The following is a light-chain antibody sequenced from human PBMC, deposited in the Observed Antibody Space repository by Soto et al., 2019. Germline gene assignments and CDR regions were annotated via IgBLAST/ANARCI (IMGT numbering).Light chain of an antibody. CDR1: QTVRNNY. CDR2: DAS. Sequence: EFVLTQSPGTLSLSPWERASLSFRASQTVRNNYLAWYQQKPGQAPRLLIYDASSRATGIPDRFSGGGSGTDFTLTISRLEPEDFAVYYCQQFSSYPLTFGGGTKVDI. J-gene: IGKJ4*01. V-gene: IGKV3-20*01. CDR3: QQFSSYPLT.